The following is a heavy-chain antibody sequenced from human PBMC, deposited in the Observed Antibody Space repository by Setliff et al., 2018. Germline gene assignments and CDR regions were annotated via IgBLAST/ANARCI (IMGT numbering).Heavy chain of an antibody. CDR1: GGSIINSYY. V-gene: IGHV4-4*07. Sequence: SETLSLTCTVSGGSIINSYYWSWIRQPAGKGLEWIGRISASGSTNYNPSLKSRVTVSLDTSKNQFSLKLTSVTAADTAVYYCARDQWVRSPPLYFSYSMDVWGQGTTVTVSS. D-gene: IGHD5-12*01. CDR3: ARDQWVRSPPLYFSYSMDV. CDR2: ISASGST. J-gene: IGHJ6*02.